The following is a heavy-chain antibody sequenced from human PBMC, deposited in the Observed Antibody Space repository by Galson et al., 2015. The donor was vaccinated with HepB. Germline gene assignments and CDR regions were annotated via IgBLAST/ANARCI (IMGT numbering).Heavy chain of an antibody. J-gene: IGHJ4*02. Sequence: SLRLSCAASGFTFSSHSMNWARQAPGKGLEWLSYISGSSVSIYYADSVKGRFTISRDNDQNSLYLQMDSLRVEDTAVYYCARVYCTGGSCYGTGFDYWGQGILVTVSS. CDR3: ARVYCTGGSCYGTGFDY. D-gene: IGHD2-8*02. CDR1: GFTFSSHS. V-gene: IGHV3-48*01. CDR2: ISGSSVSI.